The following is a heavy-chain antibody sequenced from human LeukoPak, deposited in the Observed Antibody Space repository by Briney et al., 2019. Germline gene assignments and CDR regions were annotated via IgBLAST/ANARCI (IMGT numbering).Heavy chain of an antibody. CDR2: FSGSGGST. CDR1: GFTFSSYA. Sequence: PGGSLRLSCAASGFTFSSYAMSWVRQAPGKGLDWVSAFSGSGGSTYYADSVKGRFTISSDNSKNTLFLQMNSLRAEDTAVYYCARGGYFDSSGRHIDYWGQGTLVTVSS. D-gene: IGHD3-22*01. CDR3: ARGGYFDSSGRHIDY. J-gene: IGHJ4*02. V-gene: IGHV3-23*01.